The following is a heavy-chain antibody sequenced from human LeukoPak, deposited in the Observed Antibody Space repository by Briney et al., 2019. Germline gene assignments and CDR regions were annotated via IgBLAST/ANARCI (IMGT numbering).Heavy chain of an antibody. CDR2: ISYDGSNK. CDR3: AKDRSKTWSFDH. D-gene: IGHD2-2*01. V-gene: IGHV3-30*18. J-gene: IGHJ4*02. Sequence: ETGGSLRLSCAASGFPFSSRGMHWVRQATAKGLDWVAVISYDGSNKYYADSVKGRFTVSRDDSRNTVFLQMDSLRAEDTAVYYCAKDRSKTWSFDHWGQGTLVTVSS. CDR1: GFPFSSRG.